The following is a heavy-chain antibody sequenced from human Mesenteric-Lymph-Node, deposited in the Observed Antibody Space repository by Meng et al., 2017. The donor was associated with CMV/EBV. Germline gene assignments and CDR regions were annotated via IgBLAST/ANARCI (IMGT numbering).Heavy chain of an antibody. CDR1: GFTFDDYT. D-gene: IGHD3-3*01. Sequence: GESLKISCAASGFTFDDYTMHWVRQAPGKGLEWVSLISWDGGSTYYADSVRGRFTISRDNSKNSLYLQMNSLRTEDTALYYCAKEGNVLRFLEWPPRSYGMDVWGQGTTVTVSS. CDR2: ISWDGGST. CDR3: AKEGNVLRFLEWPPRSYGMDV. V-gene: IGHV3-43*01. J-gene: IGHJ6*02.